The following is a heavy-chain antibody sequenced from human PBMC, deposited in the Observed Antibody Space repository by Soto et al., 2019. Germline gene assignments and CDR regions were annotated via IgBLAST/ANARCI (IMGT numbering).Heavy chain of an antibody. V-gene: IGHV3-23*01. J-gene: IGHJ4*02. CDR1: RFTFSNYA. CDR3: AKVVVAVTGFDN. Sequence: EVQLLESGGGLIQPGGSLRLSCAASRFTFSNYAMSWVRQVPGKGLEWVSSIGATGATTYYADSVKGRFTISRDNSKNTLYLQMTSLRAEDTAVYYCAKVVVAVTGFDNWGQGTLVTVSS. D-gene: IGHD4-17*01. CDR2: IGATGATT.